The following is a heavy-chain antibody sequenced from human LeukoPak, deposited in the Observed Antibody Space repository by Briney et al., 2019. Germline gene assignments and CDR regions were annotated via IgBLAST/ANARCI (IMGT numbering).Heavy chain of an antibody. Sequence: SETLSLTCAVYGGSFSGYYWSWIRQPPGKGLEWIGEINHSGSTNYNPSLKSRVTISVDTSKNQFSLKLSSVTAADTAVYYCARCRIAVAGVRTFDPWGQGTLVTVSS. CDR3: ARCRIAVAGVRTFDP. D-gene: IGHD6-19*01. J-gene: IGHJ5*02. V-gene: IGHV4-34*01. CDR2: INHSGST. CDR1: GGSFSGYY.